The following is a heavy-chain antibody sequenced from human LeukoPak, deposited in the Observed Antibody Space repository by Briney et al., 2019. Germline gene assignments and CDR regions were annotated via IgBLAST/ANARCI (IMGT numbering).Heavy chain of an antibody. D-gene: IGHD5-18*01. Sequence: SETLSLTCAVSGGSISSGGYSWSWIRQPPGKGLEWIGYIYHSGSTYYNPSLKSRVTISVDRSKNQFSLKLSSVTAADTAVYCCARGGYSYGLDPWGQGTLVTVSS. CDR3: ARGGYSYGLDP. V-gene: IGHV4-30-2*01. CDR1: GGSISSGGYS. CDR2: IYHSGST. J-gene: IGHJ5*02.